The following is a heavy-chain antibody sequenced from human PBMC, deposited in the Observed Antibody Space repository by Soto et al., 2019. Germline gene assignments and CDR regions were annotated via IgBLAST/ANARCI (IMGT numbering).Heavy chain of an antibody. CDR2: IIPIFGTA. CDR3: ARVRVYDFWSGYQKYYYGMDV. V-gene: IGHV1-69*13. D-gene: IGHD3-3*01. CDR1: GYTSSSYA. Sequence: ASVKVSCKAIGYTSSSYAISWVRQAPGQGLEWMGGIIPIFGTANYAQKFQGRVTITADESTSTAYMELSSLRSEDTAVYYCARVRVYDFWSGYQKYYYGMDVWGQGTTVTVSS. J-gene: IGHJ6*02.